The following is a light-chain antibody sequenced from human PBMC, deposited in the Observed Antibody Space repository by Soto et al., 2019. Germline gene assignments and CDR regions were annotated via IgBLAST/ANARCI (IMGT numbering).Light chain of an antibody. CDR3: QQYNDYSGT. CDR1: QSISSW. Sequence: DIQMTQSPSTLSASVGDRVTITCRASQSISSWLAWYQQKPGKAPNLLIYDASSLESGVPSRFSGSGSGTELTLTISSLQPDDFATYYCQQYNDYSGTFGQGTKVDIK. V-gene: IGKV1-5*01. CDR2: DAS. J-gene: IGKJ1*01.